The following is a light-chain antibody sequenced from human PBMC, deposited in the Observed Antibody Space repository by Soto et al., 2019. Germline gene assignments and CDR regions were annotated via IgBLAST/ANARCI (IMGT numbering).Light chain of an antibody. J-gene: IGLJ1*01. CDR1: NSDVGSYNF. Sequence: QSALTQPASVSGSPGQSITISCTRTNSDVGSYNFVSWYQQHPGKAPKVMIFEVSKRPSGVSDRFSGSKSGNTASLTISGLQAEDEADYYCCSDAGSSTYVFGTGTKVTAL. CDR2: EVS. CDR3: CSDAGSSTYV. V-gene: IGLV2-23*02.